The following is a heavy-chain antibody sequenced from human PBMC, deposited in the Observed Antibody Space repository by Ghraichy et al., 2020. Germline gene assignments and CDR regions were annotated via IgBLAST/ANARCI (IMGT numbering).Heavy chain of an antibody. J-gene: IGHJ6*03. D-gene: IGHD1-26*01. CDR1: GGSISSYY. CDR2: IYYNGNT. Sequence: SETLSLSCTVSGGSISSYYWHWIRKLPGRGLEWIGYIYYNGNTHYNPSLKSRVTISKDTSNNQFSLRLSSVTAADTAVYYCARGLNSGHYYYYYYMDAGGKGTTVTVSS. CDR3: ARGLNSGHYYYYYYMDA. V-gene: IGHV4-59*01.